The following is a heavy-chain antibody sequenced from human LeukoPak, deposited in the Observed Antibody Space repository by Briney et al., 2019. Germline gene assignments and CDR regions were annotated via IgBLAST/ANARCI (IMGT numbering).Heavy chain of an antibody. J-gene: IGHJ4*02. D-gene: IGHD6-19*01. CDR2: INPNSGGT. CDR1: GYTFTGYH. Sequence: ASVKVSCKASGYTFTGYHMHWVRQAPGQGLEWMGWINPNSGGTNYAQKFQGRVTMTRDTSISTAYMELSRLRSDDTAVYYCARSPKAVAGFVFDYWGQGTLVTVSS. CDR3: ARSPKAVAGFVFDY. V-gene: IGHV1-2*02.